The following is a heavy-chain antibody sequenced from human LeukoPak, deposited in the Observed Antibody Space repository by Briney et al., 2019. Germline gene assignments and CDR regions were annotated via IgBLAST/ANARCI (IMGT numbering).Heavy chain of an antibody. Sequence: GESLKISCKGSGYSFTNFWIGWVRQMPGKGLEWMGIIYPGDSDTRYSPSFQGQVTISADKSISTASLQCSILRASDTGMYYCAGHYMAAAAGDYWGRGTLVTVSS. J-gene: IGHJ4*02. D-gene: IGHD6-25*01. CDR3: AGHYMAAAAGDY. V-gene: IGHV5-51*01. CDR2: IYPGDSDT. CDR1: GYSFTNFW.